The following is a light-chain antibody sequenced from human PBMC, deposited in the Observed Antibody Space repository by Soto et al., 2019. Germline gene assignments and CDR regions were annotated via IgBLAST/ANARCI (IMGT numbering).Light chain of an antibody. CDR3: HQFNNYPRT. CDR2: DAS. J-gene: IGKJ1*01. V-gene: IGKV1D-13*01. CDR1: QGISSA. Sequence: AIQLTQSPSSLSASVGDRVTITCRASQGISSALAWYQQKPGKAPKLLIYDASSLESGVPSRFSGSGSGTDFTLTISRLQPEDFATYYCHQFNNYPRTFGQGTKVEIK.